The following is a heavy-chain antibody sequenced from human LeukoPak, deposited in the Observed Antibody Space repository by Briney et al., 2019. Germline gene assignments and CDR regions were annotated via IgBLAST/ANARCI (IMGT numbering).Heavy chain of an antibody. V-gene: IGHV4-39*07. J-gene: IGHJ4*02. CDR2: IYYSGST. CDR1: GGSISSSSYY. D-gene: IGHD6-13*01. Sequence: SETLSLTCTVSGGSISSSSYYWGWIRQPPGKGLEWIGSIYYSGSTYYNPSLKSRVTISVDTSKNQFSLKLSSVTAADTAVYYCARESSSLTYPDFDYWGQGTLVTVSS. CDR3: ARESSSLTYPDFDY.